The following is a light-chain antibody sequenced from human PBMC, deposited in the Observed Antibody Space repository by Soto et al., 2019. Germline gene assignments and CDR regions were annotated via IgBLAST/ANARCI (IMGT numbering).Light chain of an antibody. J-gene: IGLJ3*02. CDR3: SSYTTSNTQV. Sequence: QSALTQPPSASGSPGQSVTISCTGTSSDVGGYNYVSWYQQHPGKAPKLMISEVSKRPSGVPDRFSGSKSGNTASLTVSGLQAEDEADYYCSSYTTSNTQVFGGGTKLTVL. CDR1: SSDVGGYNY. V-gene: IGLV2-8*01. CDR2: EVS.